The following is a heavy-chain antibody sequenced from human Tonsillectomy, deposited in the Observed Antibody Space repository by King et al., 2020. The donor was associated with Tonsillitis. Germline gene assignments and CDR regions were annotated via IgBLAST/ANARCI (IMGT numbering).Heavy chain of an antibody. CDR3: ARVGDGYNTERTHDY. Sequence: QLVQSGGEVKKPGASVKVSCQASGYTFTSYHISWVRQAPGQGLEWMGWISSYNGNTNYAQKPQGRVTMTTDTSTSTAYMELRRRRSDDTAVYYCARVGDGYNTERTHDYWGQGTLVSVSS. V-gene: IGHV1-18*01. CDR1: GYTFTSYH. J-gene: IGHJ4*02. D-gene: IGHD5-24*01. CDR2: ISSYNGNT.